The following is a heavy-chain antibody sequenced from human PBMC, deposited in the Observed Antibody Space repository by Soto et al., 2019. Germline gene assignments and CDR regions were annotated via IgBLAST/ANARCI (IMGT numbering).Heavy chain of an antibody. D-gene: IGHD6-13*01. J-gene: IGHJ4*02. Sequence: ASVKVSCKVSGYTLTELSMHWVRQAPGKGLEWVGSFDPEDGETIYAQKFQGRVTMTEDTSTDTAYMELSSLRSEDTAVYYCATAEQSWNYFDYWGQGTLVTVSS. CDR2: FDPEDGET. CDR1: GYTLTELS. V-gene: IGHV1-24*01. CDR3: ATAEQSWNYFDY.